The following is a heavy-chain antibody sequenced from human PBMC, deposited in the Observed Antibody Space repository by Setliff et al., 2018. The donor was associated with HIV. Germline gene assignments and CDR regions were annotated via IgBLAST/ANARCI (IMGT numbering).Heavy chain of an antibody. J-gene: IGHJ4*02. Sequence: SETLSLTCAVYGGSFSGYYWGWFRQPPGKGLEWIGYIYYTGDTYYNPSLKSRVTISVDTSKNQFSLRLTSVTAADTAVYFCARVETTVTSRLDYWGQGTLVTVSS. CDR1: GGSFSGYY. V-gene: IGHV4-34*01. CDR2: IYYTGDT. CDR3: ARVETTVTSRLDY. D-gene: IGHD4-17*01.